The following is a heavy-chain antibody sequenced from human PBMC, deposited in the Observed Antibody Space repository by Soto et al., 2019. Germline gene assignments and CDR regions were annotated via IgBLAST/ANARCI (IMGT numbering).Heavy chain of an antibody. CDR2: ISYDGSNK. J-gene: IGHJ1*01. Sequence: QVQLVESGGGVVQPGRSLRLSCAASGFTFSAFALHWVRQAPGKGLEWVAVISYDGSNKYYADSVKDRFTISRDNSSNTMNLQTSSLRTENTALTYCAKASPQVGANYCGSWGQGTLVTFSS. D-gene: IGHD1-26*01. CDR3: AKASPQVGANYCGS. V-gene: IGHV3-30-3*01. CDR1: GFTFSAFA.